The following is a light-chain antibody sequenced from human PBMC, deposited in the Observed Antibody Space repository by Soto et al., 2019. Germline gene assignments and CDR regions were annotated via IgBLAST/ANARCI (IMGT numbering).Light chain of an antibody. V-gene: IGLV2-23*02. J-gene: IGLJ3*02. CDR3: YSYEGGRV. CDR2: EVN. Sequence: QSVLTQPASVSGSPGQSITISCTGTISNVGSYNLVSWYQQHPGKAPKLIIYEVNKRPSGVSNRFSGSKSGNTVSLTISGLQTEDEADYYCYSYEGGRVFGGGTKLTVL. CDR1: ISNVGSYNL.